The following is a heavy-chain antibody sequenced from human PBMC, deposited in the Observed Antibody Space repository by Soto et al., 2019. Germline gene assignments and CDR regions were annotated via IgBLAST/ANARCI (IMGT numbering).Heavy chain of an antibody. CDR2: LSGDGGSA. CDR3: AKWVYGSGSFDY. D-gene: IGHD3-10*01. Sequence: GGSLRLSCAASGFTFTGYTMSWVRQAPGKGLEWVSSLSGDGGSAFYADSVKGRFTISRDNSRTTLYLQMNSLRVEDTAVYYCAKWVYGSGSFDYWGLGALVTSPQ. V-gene: IGHV3-23*01. J-gene: IGHJ4*02. CDR1: GFTFTGYT.